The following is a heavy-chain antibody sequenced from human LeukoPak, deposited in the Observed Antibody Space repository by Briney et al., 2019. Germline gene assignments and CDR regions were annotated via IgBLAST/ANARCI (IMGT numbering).Heavy chain of an antibody. Sequence: SETLSLTCTVSGSSISSGSYYWSWIRQPAGKGLEWIGRIYASGSTNYNPSLKSRVTISVDTSKNQFSLKLSSVTAADPAVYYCARAGRYCSNTSCFDWFDPWGQGTLVTVSS. CDR1: GSSISSGSYY. CDR3: ARAGRYCSNTSCFDWFDP. D-gene: IGHD2-2*01. CDR2: IYASGST. J-gene: IGHJ5*02. V-gene: IGHV4-61*02.